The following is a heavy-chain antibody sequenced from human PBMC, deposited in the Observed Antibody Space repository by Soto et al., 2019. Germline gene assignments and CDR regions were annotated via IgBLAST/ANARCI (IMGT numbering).Heavy chain of an antibody. CDR1: GGTFSSYA. V-gene: IGHV1-69*13. D-gene: IGHD2-15*01. CDR2: IIPIFGTA. CDR3: ASLFIGYCSGGSCYSSLDY. Sequence: ASVKVSCKASGGTFSSYAISWVRQAPGQGLEWMGGIIPIFGTANYAQKFQGRVTITADESTSTAYMELSSLRSEDTAVYYCASLFIGYCSGGSCYSSLDYWGQGTLVTVSS. J-gene: IGHJ4*02.